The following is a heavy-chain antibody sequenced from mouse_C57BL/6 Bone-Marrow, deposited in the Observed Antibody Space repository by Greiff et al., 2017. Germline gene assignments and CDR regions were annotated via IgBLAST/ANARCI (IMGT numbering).Heavy chain of an antibody. D-gene: IGHD1-1*02. CDR2: IDPSDSYT. CDR3: AREVDYYAGYTTGAY. V-gene: IGHV1-69*01. J-gene: IGHJ3*01. Sequence: VQLQQSGAELVMPGASVKLSCKASGYTFTSYWMHWVKQRPGQGLEWIGEIDPSDSYTNYNRKFKGKSTLTADKSSSTAYMQLSSLTSEDSAVYYCAREVDYYAGYTTGAYWGQGTPVTVSA. CDR1: GYTFTSYW.